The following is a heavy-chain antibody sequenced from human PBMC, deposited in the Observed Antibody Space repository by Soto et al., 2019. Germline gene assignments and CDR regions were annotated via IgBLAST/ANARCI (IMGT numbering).Heavy chain of an antibody. D-gene: IGHD5-12*01. J-gene: IGHJ3*02. Sequence: GGSLRLSCAASRFTFSNYSMDWVRQAPGKGLEWVSSISSSSSHTYYADSVRGRFTTSIGSSRTTVYLQMRDLRPEDTALYVCATWHLREHAYDIWGQGTMVTVSS. CDR3: ATWHLREHAYDI. CDR2: ISSSSSHT. CDR1: RFTFSNYS. V-gene: IGHV3-21*04.